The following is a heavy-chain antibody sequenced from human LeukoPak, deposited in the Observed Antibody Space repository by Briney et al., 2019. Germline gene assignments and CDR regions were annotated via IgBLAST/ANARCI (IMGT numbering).Heavy chain of an antibody. CDR2: IKDDGSGK. J-gene: IGHJ4*02. D-gene: IGHD2-15*01. V-gene: IGHV3-7*03. Sequence: GGSLRLSCAASGFTFSSYAMSWVRQAPGKGLEWVANIKDDGSGKYYVDSLKGRFTISRDNAKNSLYLQMNSLRAEDTAVYYCAKGVGYCSGGSCQQFDYWGQGTLVTVSS. CDR1: GFTFSSYA. CDR3: AKGVGYCSGGSCQQFDY.